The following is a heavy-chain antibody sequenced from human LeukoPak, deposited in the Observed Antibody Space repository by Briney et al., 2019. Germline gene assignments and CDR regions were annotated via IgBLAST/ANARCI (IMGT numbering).Heavy chain of an antibody. V-gene: IGHV3-30*18. CDR1: GFTFSRHG. Sequence: PGRSLRLSCAASGFTFSRHGMHWVRQAPGKGLEWVAVIGDTGRAKYYADSVEGRFTASRDNFKNTLYLQLNSLRPEDTALYYCAKGTLISGWYIGDYWGQGTLVTVSS. CDR3: AKGTLISGWYIGDY. J-gene: IGHJ4*02. CDR2: IGDTGRAK. D-gene: IGHD6-19*01.